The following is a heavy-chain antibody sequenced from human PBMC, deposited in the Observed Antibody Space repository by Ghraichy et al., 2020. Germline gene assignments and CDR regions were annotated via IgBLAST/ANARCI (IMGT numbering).Heavy chain of an antibody. CDR3: ARATIRDGMDV. D-gene: IGHD5-12*01. V-gene: IGHV4-34*01. CDR2: LNHSGST. CDR1: GGSFRGYS. Sequence: ESLNITCAVYGGSFRGYSWTWSRQPPGKGLEWIGELNHSGSTNYNPSLKSRVTISGDTSKNQVSLKLRSVTAADTAVYYCARATIRDGMDVWGQGTTVTVSS. J-gene: IGHJ6*02.